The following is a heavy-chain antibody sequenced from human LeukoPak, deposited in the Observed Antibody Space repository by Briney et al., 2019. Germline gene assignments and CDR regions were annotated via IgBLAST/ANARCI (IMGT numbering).Heavy chain of an antibody. V-gene: IGHV4-31*03. J-gene: IGHJ4*02. Sequence: PSETLSLTCTVSGGSISSGGYYWSWIRQHPGKGLEWIGYIYYSGSTYYNPSLKSRVTISVDTSKNQFSLKLSSVTAADTAVYYCARRRSTSCFFRYWGQGTLVTVSS. CDR2: IYYSGST. CDR3: ARRRSTSCFFRY. CDR1: GGSISSGGYY. D-gene: IGHD2-2*01.